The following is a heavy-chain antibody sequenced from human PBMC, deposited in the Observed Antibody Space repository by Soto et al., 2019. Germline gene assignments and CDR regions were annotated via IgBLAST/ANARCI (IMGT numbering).Heavy chain of an antibody. D-gene: IGHD2-15*01. J-gene: IGHJ4*01. V-gene: IGHV4-59*01. Sequence: SETLSLTCTVSGGSMRSVYWSWIRQPPGKRLEWIGFIFHSGNAKYNPSLKSRVTISIDTSKSQFSLSLDSVTAADTAVYFCARAHAPTLPFDYWGLGTLVTVSS. CDR1: GGSMRSVY. CDR2: IFHSGNA. CDR3: ARAHAPTLPFDY.